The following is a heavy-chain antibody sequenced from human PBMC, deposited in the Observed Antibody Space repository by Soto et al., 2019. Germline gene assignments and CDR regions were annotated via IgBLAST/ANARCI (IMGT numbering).Heavy chain of an antibody. J-gene: IGHJ6*02. CDR3: ARDRGSYRNYYYYYGMDV. CDR1: GGSISSYY. V-gene: IGHV4-59*01. CDR2: IYYSGST. D-gene: IGHD1-26*01. Sequence: SQTLSLTCTVSGGSISSYYWSWIRQPPGKGLEWIGYIYYSGSTNYNPSLKSRVTISVDTSKNQFSLKLSSVTAADTAVYYCARDRGSYRNYYYYYGMDVWGQGTTVTVSS.